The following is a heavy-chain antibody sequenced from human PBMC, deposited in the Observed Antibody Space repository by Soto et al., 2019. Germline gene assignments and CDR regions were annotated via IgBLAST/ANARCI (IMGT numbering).Heavy chain of an antibody. CDR2: ISGGDGSP. Sequence: QTGGSLRLSCVASGFTFSSYAMTWVRQAPGKGLEWVSAISGGDGSPSYADSVKGRFTISRDNSKNTLYLHMNSLRADDTAAYYYAKWHTYNYDSLAFSGCDCWGQGTKVTVSS. D-gene: IGHD3-16*01. V-gene: IGHV3-23*01. J-gene: IGHJ4*02. CDR3: AKWHTYNYDSLAFSGCDC. CDR1: GFTFSSYA.